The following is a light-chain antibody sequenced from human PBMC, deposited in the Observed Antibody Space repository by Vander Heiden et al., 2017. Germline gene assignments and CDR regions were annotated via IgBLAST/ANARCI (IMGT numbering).Light chain of an antibody. CDR1: SSNIGRNY. CDR3: ATWDTDLTAVV. V-gene: IGLV1-51*02. CDR2: ENN. J-gene: IGLJ2*01. Sequence: QSVVTQPPSVSAAPGQKVSISCSGGSSNIGRNYVSWYLHGPGTAPKLLIHENNKRPSGIPDRFSASKSGTSATLGISGLQPGDEADYYCATWDTDLTAVVFGGGTKLTVL.